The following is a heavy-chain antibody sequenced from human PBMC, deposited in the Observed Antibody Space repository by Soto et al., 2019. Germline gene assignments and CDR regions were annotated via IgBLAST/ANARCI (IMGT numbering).Heavy chain of an antibody. D-gene: IGHD4-4*01. CDR1: GFTFSSYG. V-gene: IGHV3-33*01. CDR3: ARDAVTPPHYYYYGMDV. CDR2: IWYDGSNK. J-gene: IGHJ6*02. Sequence: GGSLRLSCAASGFTFSSYGMHWVRQAPGKGLEWVAVIWYDGSNKYYADSVKGRFTISRDNSKNTLYLQMNSLRAEDTAVYYCARDAVTPPHYYYYGMDVWGQGTTVTVSS.